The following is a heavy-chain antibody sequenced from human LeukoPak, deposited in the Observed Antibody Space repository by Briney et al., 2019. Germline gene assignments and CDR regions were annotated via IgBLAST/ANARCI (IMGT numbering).Heavy chain of an antibody. Sequence: PGGSLRLSCVASGFTLDDYAMHWVRQAPGQGLEWVSSISWNSGSIVYADSVKGRYTISRDNAKNSVYLQMNSLRAEDTALYYCAKDMTPDTVRSYGRFDLWGRGTLVTVSS. J-gene: IGHJ2*01. D-gene: IGHD5-18*01. CDR2: ISWNSGSI. CDR3: AKDMTPDTVRSYGRFDL. V-gene: IGHV3-9*01. CDR1: GFTLDDYA.